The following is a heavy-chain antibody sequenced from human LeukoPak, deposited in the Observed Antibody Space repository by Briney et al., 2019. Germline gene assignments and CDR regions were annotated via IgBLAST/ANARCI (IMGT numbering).Heavy chain of an antibody. D-gene: IGHD3-3*01. J-gene: IGHJ4*02. CDR1: GGSFSGYY. Sequence: PSETLSLTCAVYGGSFSGYYWSWIRQPPGKGLEWIGEINHSGSTNYNPSLKSRVTISVDKSKNQFSLKLSSVTAADTAVYYCARDLGYDDYFDYWGQGTLVTVSS. CDR2: INHSGST. V-gene: IGHV4-34*01. CDR3: ARDLGYDDYFDY.